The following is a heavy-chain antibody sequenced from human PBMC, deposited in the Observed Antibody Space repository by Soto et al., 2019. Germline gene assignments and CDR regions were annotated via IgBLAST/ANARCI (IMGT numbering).Heavy chain of an antibody. Sequence: ESLSLSCAASGFTFSSSAMSWVRQAPGKGLEWVSAISGSGGSTYYADSAKGRFTISRDNSKNTLYLQMNSLRAEDTAVYYCAKRGFWSGSYYYYGMDVWGQGTTVSLSS. V-gene: IGHV3-23*01. CDR2: ISGSGGST. CDR3: AKRGFWSGSYYYYGMDV. J-gene: IGHJ6*02. CDR1: GFTFSSSA. D-gene: IGHD3-3*01.